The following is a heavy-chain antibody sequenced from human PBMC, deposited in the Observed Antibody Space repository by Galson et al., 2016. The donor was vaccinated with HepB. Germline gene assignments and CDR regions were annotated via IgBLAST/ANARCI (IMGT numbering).Heavy chain of an antibody. V-gene: IGHV3-33*05. CDR1: GFNFNKYG. CDR2: ISYDGSKK. Sequence: SLRLSCAASGFNFNKYGMHWVCQAPGKGLEWVAVISYDGSKKYYADSVKGRFTISRDNSKNTLYLQMKSLRAEDTAVYYCAREKPYTGGMDVWGKGTTVTVFS. J-gene: IGHJ6*04. D-gene: IGHD1-1*01. CDR3: AREKPYTGGMDV.